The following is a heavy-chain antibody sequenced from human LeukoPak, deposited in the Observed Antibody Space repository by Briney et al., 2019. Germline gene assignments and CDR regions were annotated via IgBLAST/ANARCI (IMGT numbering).Heavy chain of an antibody. CDR3: AKGQALTYYYDSSGPGYFQH. J-gene: IGHJ1*01. CDR1: GFSFSSYG. Sequence: GGSLRLSCAGSGFSFSSYGMHWVRQAPGKGLEWVASIKPDGSQKDYVDSVKGRFTISRDNGKNSLYLQLNSLRAEDTAVYYCAKGQALTYYYDSSGPGYFQHWGQGTLVTVSS. CDR2: IKPDGSQK. V-gene: IGHV3-7*01. D-gene: IGHD3-22*01.